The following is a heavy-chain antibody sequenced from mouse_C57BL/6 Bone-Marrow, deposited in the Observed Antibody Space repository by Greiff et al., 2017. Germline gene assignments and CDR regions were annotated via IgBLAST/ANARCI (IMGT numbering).Heavy chain of an antibody. CDR1: GYSITSGYY. D-gene: IGHD5-1-1*01. CDR2: ISYDGSN. J-gene: IGHJ4*01. Sequence: EVHLVESGPGLVKPSQSLSLTCSVTGYSITSGYYWNWIRQFPGNKLEWMGYISYDGSNNYNPSLKNRISITRDTSKNQFFLKLNSVTTEDTATYYCARDYTWYAMDYWGQGTSGTVSS. CDR3: ARDYTWYAMDY. V-gene: IGHV3-6*01.